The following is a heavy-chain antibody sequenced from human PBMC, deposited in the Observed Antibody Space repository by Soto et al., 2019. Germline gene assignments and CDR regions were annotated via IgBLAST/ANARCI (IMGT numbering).Heavy chain of an antibody. V-gene: IGHV2-5*02. CDR3: ARSLLPNWGSIGAFYY. CDR1: GFSLSTSGVG. CDR2: IYWDDDK. D-gene: IGHD7-27*01. J-gene: IGHJ4*02. Sequence: QITLKESGPTLVKPTQTLTLTCTFSGFSLSTSGVGVGWIRQPPGKALEWLALIYWDDDKRSSPSLKSRLTITKDTAKNQLVLTMPNLDPVATATYYCARSLLPNWGSIGAFYYWGQGTLVTVSS.